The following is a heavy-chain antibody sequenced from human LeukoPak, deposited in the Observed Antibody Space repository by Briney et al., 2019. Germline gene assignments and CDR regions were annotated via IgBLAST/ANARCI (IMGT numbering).Heavy chain of an antibody. D-gene: IGHD6-19*01. V-gene: IGHV3-7*01. CDR2: IKQDGSEK. J-gene: IGHJ4*02. CDR3: ARDQWWQLIAVAITSYFDC. Sequence: PGGSLRLSCAASGFTSSNHWVGWVRQAPGKGLEWVANIKQDGSEKYYVDSVKGRFTISRDNAKNSLYLQMNSLRAEDTAVYYCARDQWWQLIAVAITSYFDCWGQGTLVTVSS. CDR1: GFTSSNHW.